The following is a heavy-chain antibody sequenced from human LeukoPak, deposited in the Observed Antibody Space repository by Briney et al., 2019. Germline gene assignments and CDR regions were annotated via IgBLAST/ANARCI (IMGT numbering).Heavy chain of an antibody. CDR1: GGSIRSYY. J-gene: IGHJ4*02. CDR2: IYYSGST. V-gene: IGHV4-59*01. CDR3: ARVRGDIYYYGSGSYSY. Sequence: SETLSLTCTVSGGSIRSYYWSWIRQPPGKGLEWIGYIYYSGSTNYNPSLKSRVTISVDTSKNQFSLKLSSVTAADTAMYYCARVRGDIYYYGSGSYSYWGQGTLVTVSS. D-gene: IGHD3-10*01.